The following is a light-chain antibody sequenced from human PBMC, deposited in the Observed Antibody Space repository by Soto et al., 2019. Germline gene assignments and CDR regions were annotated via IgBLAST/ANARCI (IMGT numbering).Light chain of an antibody. Sequence: EIVMTQSPATLSVSPGERATLSCRASQSVSSNLAWYQHRPGQAPRHLIYGASTRATDIPARFSGSGSGTEFTLTISSLQSEDFAVYYCQQYNNWPRGTFGQGTKLEIK. CDR2: GAS. CDR1: QSVSSN. V-gene: IGKV3-15*01. CDR3: QQYNNWPRGT. J-gene: IGKJ2*01.